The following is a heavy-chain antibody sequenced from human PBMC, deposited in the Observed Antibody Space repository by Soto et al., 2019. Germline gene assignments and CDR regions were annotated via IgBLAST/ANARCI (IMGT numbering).Heavy chain of an antibody. CDR2: IYYSGST. V-gene: IGHV4-31*03. D-gene: IGHD3-10*01. J-gene: IGHJ5*02. CDR3: ASNYGSGSYYKDPHWFDP. CDR1: GGSISSGGYY. Sequence: TSETLSLTCTVSGGSISSGGYYWSWIRQHPGKGLEWIGYIYYSGSTYYNPSLKSRVTISVDTSKNQFSLKLSSVTAADTAVYYCASNYGSGSYYKDPHWFDPWGQGTLVTVSS.